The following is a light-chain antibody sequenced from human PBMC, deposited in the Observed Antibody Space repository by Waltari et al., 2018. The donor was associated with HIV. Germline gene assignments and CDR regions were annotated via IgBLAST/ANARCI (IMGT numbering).Light chain of an antibody. CDR1: QTIDNW. CDR3: QQYKTYCS. J-gene: IGKJ2*01. V-gene: IGKV1-5*03. Sequence: DIQMTQSPSTLSASIGASVTITCRASQTIDNWLAWYQQKPGSAPKVIISKASILEGEVSSRFSGSGFGTEFTLTIRSLQPDDFATYYCQQYKTYCSFGQGT. CDR2: KAS.